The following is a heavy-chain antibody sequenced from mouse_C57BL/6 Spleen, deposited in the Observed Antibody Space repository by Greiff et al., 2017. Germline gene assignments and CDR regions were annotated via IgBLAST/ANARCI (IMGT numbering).Heavy chain of an antibody. D-gene: IGHD2-4*01. V-gene: IGHV1-64*01. CDR3: ARYYDYDYYYAMDY. CDR1: GYTFTSYW. Sequence: QVQLQQSGAELVKPGASVKLSCKASGYTFTSYWMHWVKQRPGQGLEWIGMIHPNSGSTNYNEKFKSKATLTVDKSSSTAYMQLSSLTSEDSAVYYCARYYDYDYYYAMDYWGQGTSVTVSS. CDR2: IHPNSGST. J-gene: IGHJ4*01.